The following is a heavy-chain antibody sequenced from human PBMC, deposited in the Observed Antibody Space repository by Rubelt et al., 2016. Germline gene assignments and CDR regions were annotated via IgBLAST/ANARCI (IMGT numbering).Heavy chain of an antibody. Sequence: RQAPGKGLEWVSVIYSGGSTYYADSVKGRFTISRDNSKNTLYLQMNSLRAEDTAVYYCAKDTWTVAGREFDYWGQGTLVTVSS. CDR2: IYSGGST. CDR3: AKDTWTVAGREFDY. V-gene: IGHV3-53*01. D-gene: IGHD6-19*01. J-gene: IGHJ4*02.